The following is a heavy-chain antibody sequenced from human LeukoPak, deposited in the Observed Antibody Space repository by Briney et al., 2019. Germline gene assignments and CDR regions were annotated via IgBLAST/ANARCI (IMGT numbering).Heavy chain of an antibody. Sequence: GRSLRLSCAASGFTFSNAWMSWVSQAPGKGLEWDGRIKSKTDGGTTDYAAPVKGRFTISRDDSKNTLYLQMNGLKTEDTAVYYCFGGGCSGGSCYYWGQGALVTVSS. CDR3: FGGGCSGGSCYY. D-gene: IGHD2-15*01. CDR1: GFTFSNAW. J-gene: IGHJ4*02. CDR2: IKSKTDGGTT. V-gene: IGHV3-15*01.